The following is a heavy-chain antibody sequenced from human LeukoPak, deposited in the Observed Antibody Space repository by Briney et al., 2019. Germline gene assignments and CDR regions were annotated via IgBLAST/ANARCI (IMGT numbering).Heavy chain of an antibody. CDR1: GGSISSYY. Sequence: SETLSLTCTVSGGSISSYYWSWIRQPPGTGLEWIGYIYYSGSTNYNPSLKSRVTISVDTSKNQFSLKLSSVTAADTAVYYCARVDSSGYSYYFDYWGQGTLVTVSS. J-gene: IGHJ4*02. CDR2: IYYSGST. V-gene: IGHV4-59*01. D-gene: IGHD3-22*01. CDR3: ARVDSSGYSYYFDY.